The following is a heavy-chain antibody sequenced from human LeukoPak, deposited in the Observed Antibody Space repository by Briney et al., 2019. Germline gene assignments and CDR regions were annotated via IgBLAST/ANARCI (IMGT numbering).Heavy chain of an antibody. CDR1: GYTFTSYD. J-gene: IGHJ5*02. D-gene: IGHD2-2*02. V-gene: IGHV1-8*01. Sequence: ASVKVSCKASGYTFTSYDINWVRQATGQGLEWMGWMNPNSGNTGYAQKFQGRVTMTRNTSISTAYMELSSLRSEDTAVYYCARERGIVVVPAAISWFDPWGQGTLVTVSS. CDR3: ARERGIVVVPAAISWFDP. CDR2: MNPNSGNT.